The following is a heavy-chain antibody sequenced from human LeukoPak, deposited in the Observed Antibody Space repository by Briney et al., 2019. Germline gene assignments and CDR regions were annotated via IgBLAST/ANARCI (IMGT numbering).Heavy chain of an antibody. CDR2: ISSSGSTI. Sequence: GGSLRLSCAASGFTFSSYEMNWVRQAPGKGLEWVSYISSSGSTIYYADSVKGRFTISRDNDKNSLYLQMNRLRAEDTAVYYCAREALTETTFGPYDYWGQGTLVTVSS. V-gene: IGHV3-48*03. CDR3: AREALTETTFGPYDY. D-gene: IGHD4-17*01. CDR1: GFTFSSYE. J-gene: IGHJ4*02.